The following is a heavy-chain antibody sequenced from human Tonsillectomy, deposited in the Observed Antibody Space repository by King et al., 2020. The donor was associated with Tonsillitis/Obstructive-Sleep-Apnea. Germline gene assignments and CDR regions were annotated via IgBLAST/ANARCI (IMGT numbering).Heavy chain of an antibody. J-gene: IGHJ4*02. D-gene: IGHD2-2*02. Sequence: VQLVESGGGLVQPGGSLRLSCAASGFTFSSYAMSWVRQAPGKGLEWVSAISGSGGSTYYADSVKGRFTISRDNSKNTLYLQMNRLRAEDTAVYYCAKGLVGYCRSTSCYTGWNYWGQGTLVTVSS. CDR1: GFTFSSYA. CDR2: ISGSGGST. CDR3: AKGLVGYCRSTSCYTGWNY. V-gene: IGHV3-23*04.